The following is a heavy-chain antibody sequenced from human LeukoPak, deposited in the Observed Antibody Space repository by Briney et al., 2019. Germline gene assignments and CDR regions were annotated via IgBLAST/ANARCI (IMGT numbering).Heavy chain of an antibody. J-gene: IGHJ4*02. CDR3: AKVWFYYDSSGSPFDY. Sequence: GGSLRLSCAASGFTSSSYGMHWVRQAPGKGLEWVAFIRYDGSNQNYADSVKGRFTISRDNSKNTLYLQMNSLRAEDTAVYYCAKVWFYYDSSGSPFDYWGQGTLVTVSS. D-gene: IGHD3-22*01. V-gene: IGHV3-30*02. CDR1: GFTSSSYG. CDR2: IRYDGSNQ.